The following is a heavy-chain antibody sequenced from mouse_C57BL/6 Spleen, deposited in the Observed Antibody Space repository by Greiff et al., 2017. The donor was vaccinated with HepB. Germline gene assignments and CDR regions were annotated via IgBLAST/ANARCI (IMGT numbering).Heavy chain of an antibody. CDR2: ISDGGSYT. J-gene: IGHJ4*01. CDR1: GFTFSSYA. CDR3: AGLYYGSGYAMDY. V-gene: IGHV5-4*01. D-gene: IGHD1-1*01. Sequence: EVQRVESGGGLVKPGGSLKLSCAASGFTFSSYAMSWVRQTPEKRLEWVATISDGGSYTYYPDNVKGRFTISRDNAKNNLYLQMSHLKSEDTAMYYCAGLYYGSGYAMDYWGQGTSVTVSS.